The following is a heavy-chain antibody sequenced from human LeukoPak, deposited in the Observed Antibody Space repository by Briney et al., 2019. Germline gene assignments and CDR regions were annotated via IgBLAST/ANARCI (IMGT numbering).Heavy chain of an antibody. J-gene: IGHJ6*02. Sequence: ASVKVSCKAPGHTFTSYAMHWARPAPGQRLGWIGWNNVGNGNTKYSQKFQGRVTITSDTSASTAYMELSSLRSEDTAVYYCASPTVWFGDFSYGMDVWGQGTTVTVSS. CDR2: NNVGNGNT. V-gene: IGHV1-3*01. CDR1: GHTFTSYA. CDR3: ASPTVWFGDFSYGMDV. D-gene: IGHD3-10*01.